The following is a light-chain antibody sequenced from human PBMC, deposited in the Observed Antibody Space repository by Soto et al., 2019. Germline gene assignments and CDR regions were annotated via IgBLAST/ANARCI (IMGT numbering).Light chain of an antibody. Sequence: QSALTQPASVSGSPGQSITISCTGTSSDVGSYNYVSWYQLHPGKAPKLMIYEVSYRPSGVSNRFSGSKSGDTASLTISGLQAEDEADYYCSSFTNTITRYAFGTGTKVTVL. J-gene: IGLJ1*01. CDR3: SSFTNTITRYA. V-gene: IGLV2-14*01. CDR2: EVS. CDR1: SSDVGSYNY.